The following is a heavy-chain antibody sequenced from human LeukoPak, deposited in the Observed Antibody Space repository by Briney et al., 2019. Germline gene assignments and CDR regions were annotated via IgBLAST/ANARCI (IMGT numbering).Heavy chain of an antibody. CDR3: ARVTGAFDY. V-gene: IGHV4-34*01. CDR1: GGSFSGYY. J-gene: IGHJ4*02. Sequence: SETLSLTCAVYGGSFSGYYWSWIRQPPGKGLEWIGEINHSGSTNYNPSLKSRVTISVDTPKNQFSLKLSSVTAADTAVYYCARVTGAFDYWGQGTLVTVSS. CDR2: INHSGST. D-gene: IGHD3-9*01.